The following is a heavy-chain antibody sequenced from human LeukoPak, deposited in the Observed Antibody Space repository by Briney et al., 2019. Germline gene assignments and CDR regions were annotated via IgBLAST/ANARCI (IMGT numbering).Heavy chain of an antibody. J-gene: IGHJ1*01. Sequence: GRSLRLSCAASGFTFSSYAIHWVRQAPGKGLEWLADISFDGDNEYYADSVRGRFMIARDNSKNTVYLQMNSLTIEDTAVYYCAREPSGNFGQIVSSAEYFQHWGQGTRVTVSS. D-gene: IGHD5/OR15-5a*01. CDR2: ISFDGDNE. V-gene: IGHV3-30-3*01. CDR1: GFTFSSYA. CDR3: AREPSGNFGQIVSSAEYFQH.